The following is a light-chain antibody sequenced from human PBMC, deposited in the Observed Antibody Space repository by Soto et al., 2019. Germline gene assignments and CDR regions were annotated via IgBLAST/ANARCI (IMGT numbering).Light chain of an antibody. Sequence: DIQMTQSPSSVSASVGDRITIACRASQSISSSLAWYQQKPGKAPKLLIYMASNLQSGVPSRFSGSGSGTEFTLTISSLQPDDFATYYCQHYNSYSEAFGQGTKVDIK. CDR2: MAS. CDR1: QSISSS. CDR3: QHYNSYSEA. J-gene: IGKJ1*01. V-gene: IGKV1-5*03.